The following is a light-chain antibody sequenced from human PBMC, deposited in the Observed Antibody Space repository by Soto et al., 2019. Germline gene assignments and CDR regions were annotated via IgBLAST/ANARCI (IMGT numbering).Light chain of an antibody. CDR3: AAWDDSLNGYV. V-gene: IGLV1-44*01. Sequence: QSALTQPPSASGTPGQRVTISCSGSRSNIGSNTVNWYQQLPGTAPKLLIYSNNQRPSGVPARFSGSKSATSASLAISGHQSEDEADYYCAAWDDSLNGYVFGTGTKVTVL. J-gene: IGLJ1*01. CDR2: SNN. CDR1: RSNIGSNT.